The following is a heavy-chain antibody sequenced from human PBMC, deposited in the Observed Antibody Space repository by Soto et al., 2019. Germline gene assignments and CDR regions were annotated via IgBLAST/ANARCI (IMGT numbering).Heavy chain of an antibody. Sequence: PETLSLTCAAYGGSFSCYYWSWIRQPPGKGLERIGEINHSGSTNYNPSLKSRVTISVDTSKNQFSLKLSSVTAADTAVYYCARGYSSGWYLGYYGMDVWGQGTTVTVSS. CDR1: GGSFSCYY. D-gene: IGHD6-19*01. CDR3: ARGYSSGWYLGYYGMDV. CDR2: INHSGST. V-gene: IGHV4-34*01. J-gene: IGHJ6*02.